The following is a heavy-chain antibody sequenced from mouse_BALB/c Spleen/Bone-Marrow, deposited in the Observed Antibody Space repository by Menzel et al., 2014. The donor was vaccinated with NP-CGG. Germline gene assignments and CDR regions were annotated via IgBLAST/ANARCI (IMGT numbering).Heavy chain of an antibody. CDR1: GFSLTSYG. CDR3: ARGSYYEGAMDY. D-gene: IGHD1-1*01. Sequence: VKLVESGSGLVAPSQSLSITCTVSGFSLTSYGVHWVRQPPGEVLEWLGVIWAGGSTNYNSALMSRLSISKDNSKSQVFLKMNSLQTDDTAMYYCARGSYYEGAMDYWGQGTSVTVSS. V-gene: IGHV2-9*02. CDR2: IWAGGST. J-gene: IGHJ4*01.